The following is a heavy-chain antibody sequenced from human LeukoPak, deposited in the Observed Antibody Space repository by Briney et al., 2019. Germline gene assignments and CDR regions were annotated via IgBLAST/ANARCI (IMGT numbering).Heavy chain of an antibody. D-gene: IGHD3-10*01. CDR1: GYTFTSYG. CDR3: ARGAGVTISYYHYYIDV. Sequence: ASVKVSCKASGYTFTSYGFTWVRQAPGQGLEWMGWIGAYNGNTNYAQKLQGRVTMTTDTSTSTAYMELRSLRSDDTAVYYCARGAGVTISYYHYYIDVWGKGTTVTVSS. V-gene: IGHV1-18*01. J-gene: IGHJ6*03. CDR2: IGAYNGNT.